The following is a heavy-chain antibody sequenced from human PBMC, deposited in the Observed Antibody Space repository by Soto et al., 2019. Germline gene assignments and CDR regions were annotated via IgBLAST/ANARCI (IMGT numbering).Heavy chain of an antibody. Sequence: TSETLSLTCTVSGGSISSSSYYWGWIRQPPGKGLEWIGSIYYSGSTYYNPSLKSRVTISVDTSKNQFSLKLSSVTAADTAVYYCASTYWNLVTYWGQGTLVTVSS. D-gene: IGHD1-7*01. J-gene: IGHJ4*02. CDR1: GGSISSSSYY. V-gene: IGHV4-39*01. CDR2: IYYSGST. CDR3: ASTYWNLVTY.